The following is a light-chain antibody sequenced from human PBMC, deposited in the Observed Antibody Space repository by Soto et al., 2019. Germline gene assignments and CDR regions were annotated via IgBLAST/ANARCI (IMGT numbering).Light chain of an antibody. CDR3: QQYNNSPEYT. Sequence: EIVLMQSPGTLSLSPGERATLSCKASQSVTSRHLAWYQQKPGQAPRLLVYGATSRASGIPDRFSGSGSGTDFTLTISRLEPEDFAVYFCQQYNNSPEYTFGQGTKLEIK. CDR1: QSVTSRH. J-gene: IGKJ2*01. CDR2: GAT. V-gene: IGKV3-20*01.